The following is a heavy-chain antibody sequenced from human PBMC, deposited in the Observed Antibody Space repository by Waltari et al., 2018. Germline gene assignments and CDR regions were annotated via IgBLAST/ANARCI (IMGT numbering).Heavy chain of an antibody. CDR3: ARLAVAGPDVYSFYSGMDV. Sequence: EVQLVETGGSLIQPVGSLRLSCAASGFSVSSSYMAWFRQAPGKGLEWVSVMHIASNTHYADSVKGRFTVSRDNSENTLYLQMNRLRAEDTALYYCARLAVAGPDVYSFYSGMDVWGQGTTVTVSS. V-gene: IGHV3-53*02. D-gene: IGHD6-19*01. J-gene: IGHJ6*02. CDR1: GFSVSSSY. CDR2: MHIASNT.